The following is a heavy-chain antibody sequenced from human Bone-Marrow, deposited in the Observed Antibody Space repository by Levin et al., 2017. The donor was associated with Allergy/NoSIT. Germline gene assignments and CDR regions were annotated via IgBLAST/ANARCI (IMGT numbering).Heavy chain of an antibody. D-gene: IGHD2-21*02. CDR3: ARLTECCGGDRYSYGWLDP. CDR2: IQNSGST. V-gene: IGHV4-59*08. Sequence: PSQTLSLTCTVSGDSISDSYWTWIRQPPGQGLEWIGHIQNSGSTYYNPSLESRVAISVDTSKNQVSLTLNSVTATDTAVYFCARLTECCGGDRYSYGWLDPWGQGILVTVSS. CDR1: GDSISDSY. J-gene: IGHJ5*02.